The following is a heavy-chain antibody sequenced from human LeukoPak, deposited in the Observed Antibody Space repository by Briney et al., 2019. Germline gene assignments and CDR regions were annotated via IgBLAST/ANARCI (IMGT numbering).Heavy chain of an antibody. CDR3: ARRHSSGWFYY. Sequence: SETLSLTCTVSGYSISNGYYWDWIRQPPGRGLEWIGDIYRSGSTSYNPSLKSRVTVSVDTSKNQFSLKVNSVTAADTAVYYCARRHSSGWFYYWGQGTLVTVSS. J-gene: IGHJ4*02. D-gene: IGHD6-19*01. CDR1: GYSISNGYY. V-gene: IGHV4-38-2*02. CDR2: IYRSGST.